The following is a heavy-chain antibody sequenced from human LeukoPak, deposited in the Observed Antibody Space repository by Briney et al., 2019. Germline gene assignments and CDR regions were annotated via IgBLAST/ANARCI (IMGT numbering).Heavy chain of an antibody. J-gene: IGHJ3*02. Sequence: PGRFLRLSCAGSGFTFSTYGMHWVRQAPGKGLEWVAATSYDGSNKYYVDSVKGRFTISRDNSKNTLFLQMNSLRAEDTAVYYCTFHYYDSSGPDAFDIWGQGTMVTVSS. CDR3: TFHYYDSSGPDAFDI. CDR1: GFTFSTYG. V-gene: IGHV3-30*03. CDR2: TSYDGSNK. D-gene: IGHD3-22*01.